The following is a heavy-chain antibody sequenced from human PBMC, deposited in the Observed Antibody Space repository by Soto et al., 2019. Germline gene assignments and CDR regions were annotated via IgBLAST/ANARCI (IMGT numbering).Heavy chain of an antibody. V-gene: IGHV2-5*02. CDR1: GFSLSTGGVG. CDR2: IYWDDDK. CDR3: AHSRCGGDCLQSYSSHYYYGMDV. D-gene: IGHD2-21*02. J-gene: IGHJ6*02. Sequence: QITLKESGPSLVKPTQTLTLTCTFSGFSLSTGGVGVGWIRQPPGKALEWLALIYWDDDKRYSPSLRSRLTVTTDTSKNQVALTMTNMDPVDTATYYCAHSRCGGDCLQSYSSHYYYGMDVWGQGTTVTVSS.